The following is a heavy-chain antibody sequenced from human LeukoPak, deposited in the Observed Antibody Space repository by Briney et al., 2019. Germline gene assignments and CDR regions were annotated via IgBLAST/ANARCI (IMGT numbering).Heavy chain of an antibody. Sequence: GASVKVSCKASGYTFTGYYMHWVRQAPGQGLECMGMINPSGTSTSYAQKFQGRVTITADESKSTDYMELSSLRSEDTAVYYCARDRADNYDILTGYNWFDPWGQGTLVTVSS. V-gene: IGHV1-46*01. CDR3: ARDRADNYDILTGYNWFDP. D-gene: IGHD3-9*01. CDR2: INPSGTST. J-gene: IGHJ5*02. CDR1: GYTFTGYY.